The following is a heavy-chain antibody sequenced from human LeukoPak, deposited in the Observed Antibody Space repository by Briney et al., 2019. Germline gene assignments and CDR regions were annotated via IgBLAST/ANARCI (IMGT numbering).Heavy chain of an antibody. J-gene: IGHJ4*02. Sequence: ASVKVSCKASGYTFTGYYMHWVRQAPGQGLEWMGWISAYNGNTNYAQKLQGRVTMTTDTSTSTAYMELRSLRSDDTAVYYCARVGVSKLPAYWGQGTLVTVSS. V-gene: IGHV1-18*04. D-gene: IGHD2-15*01. CDR3: ARVGVSKLPAY. CDR1: GYTFTGYY. CDR2: ISAYNGNT.